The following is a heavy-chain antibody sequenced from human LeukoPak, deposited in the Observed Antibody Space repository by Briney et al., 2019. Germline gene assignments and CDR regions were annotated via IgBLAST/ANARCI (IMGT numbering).Heavy chain of an antibody. CDR3: ARVEIIVGATDAFDI. V-gene: IGHV1-69*05. Sequence: SVKVSCKASGGTFSSYAISWMRQAPGQGLEWMGRIIPIFGTANYAQKFQGRVTITTDESTSTAYMELSSLRSEDTAVYYCARVEIIVGATDAFDIWGQGTMVTVSS. CDR1: GGTFSSYA. J-gene: IGHJ3*02. D-gene: IGHD1-26*01. CDR2: IIPIFGTA.